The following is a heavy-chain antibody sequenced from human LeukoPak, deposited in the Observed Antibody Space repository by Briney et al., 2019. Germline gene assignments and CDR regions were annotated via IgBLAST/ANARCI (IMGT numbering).Heavy chain of an antibody. CDR1: GGSISSYY. D-gene: IGHD3-22*01. J-gene: IGHJ4*02. CDR2: IYTNGST. Sequence: SETLSLTCTVSGGSISSYYWSWIRQPAGKGLEWIGRIYTNGSTNYNPSLKSRVTMSVDTSKNQFSLKLSSVTAADTAVYYCARDGIYDSSGYWDYWGQGTLVTVSS. CDR3: ARDGIYDSSGYWDY. V-gene: IGHV4-4*07.